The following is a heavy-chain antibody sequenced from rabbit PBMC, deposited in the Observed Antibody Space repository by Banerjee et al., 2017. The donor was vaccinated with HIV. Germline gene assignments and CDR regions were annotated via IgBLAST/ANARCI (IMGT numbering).Heavy chain of an antibody. D-gene: IGHD8-1*01. V-gene: IGHV1S47*01. J-gene: IGHJ4*01. Sequence: QEQVVEFGGGLVTLGGSLKLSCKASGFDLSRYGISWVRQAPGKGLEWIGCIYNGDGSTYYASWAKGRFTSSKTSSTTVTLQMTSLTAADTATYFCARTYVDISYSFNLWGQGTLVTVS. CDR2: IYNGDGST. CDR3: ARTYVDISYSFNL. CDR1: GFDLSRYG.